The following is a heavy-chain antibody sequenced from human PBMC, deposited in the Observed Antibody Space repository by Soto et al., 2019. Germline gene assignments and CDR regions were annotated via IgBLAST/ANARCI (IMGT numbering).Heavy chain of an antibody. CDR3: AKESAASFDS. V-gene: IGHV3-23*01. CDR1: GFTFTNYA. D-gene: IGHD2-15*01. J-gene: IGHJ4*02. CDR2: ISGSGDST. Sequence: PVGSLRLSCAASGFTFTNYAMSWVRQAPGKGLEWVSGISGSGDSTYYADSVRGRYTISRDNSKSTLYLQMNSLRAEDTAVYYCAKESAASFDSWGQGALVTVSS.